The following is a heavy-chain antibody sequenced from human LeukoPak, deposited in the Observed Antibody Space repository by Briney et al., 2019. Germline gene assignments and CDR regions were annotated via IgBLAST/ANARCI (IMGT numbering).Heavy chain of an antibody. V-gene: IGHV4-61*02. J-gene: IGHJ4*02. CDR1: GGSISSGRYY. Sequence: SQTLSLTCTVSGGSISSGRYYWSWIRQPAGKGLEWIGRIYTSGSTNYNPSLNSRVTISVDTSRNQFSLKLSSVTAADTAVYCCATTGTHYYGSGSSDNDYWGQGTLVTVSS. CDR3: ATTGTHYYGSGSSDNDY. D-gene: IGHD3-10*01. CDR2: IYTSGST.